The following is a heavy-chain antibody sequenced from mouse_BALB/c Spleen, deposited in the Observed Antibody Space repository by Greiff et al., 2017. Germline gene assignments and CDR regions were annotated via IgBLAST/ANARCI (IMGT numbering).Heavy chain of an antibody. CDR3: ARGRYDYFDY. J-gene: IGHJ2*01. CDR2: IWSGGST. V-gene: IGHV2-2*02. Sequence: QVQLKQSGPGLVQPSQSLSITCTVSGFSLTSYGVHWVRQSPGKGLEWLGVIWSGGSTDYNAAFISRLSISKDNSKSQVFFKMNSLQANDTAIYYCARGRYDYFDYWGQGTTLTVSS. CDR1: GFSLTSYG. D-gene: IGHD2-14*01.